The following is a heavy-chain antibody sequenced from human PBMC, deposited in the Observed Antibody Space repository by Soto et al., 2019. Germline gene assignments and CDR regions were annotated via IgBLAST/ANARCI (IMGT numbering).Heavy chain of an antibody. CDR3: ARSSGTFNWFDP. Sequence: QVQLQESGPGLVKPSGTLSLTCVVSGGSIASSDWWRWVRQSPGKGLEGIGGSYQYGSTLYNPSLKSRVTISIDRSKNQFSLNLNSVTAADTAVYYCARSSGTFNWFDPWGQGTLVTVSS. CDR1: GGSIASSDW. J-gene: IGHJ5*02. V-gene: IGHV4-4*02. CDR2: SYQYGST. D-gene: IGHD1-26*01.